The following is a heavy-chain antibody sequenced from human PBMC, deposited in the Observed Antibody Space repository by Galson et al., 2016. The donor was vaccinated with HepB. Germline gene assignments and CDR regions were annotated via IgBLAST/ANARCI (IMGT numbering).Heavy chain of an antibody. CDR1: GYDFSSHW. CDR3: ARQGLAPAEI. Sequence: QSGAEVKKPGESLKISCKGSGYDFSSHWIAWVRQVPGKGLEWMGIIYPGDSDPRYSPSFQGQVTIPADKSISSAYLQWSSLKASDTAMYYCARQGLAPAEIWGQGTMVTVSS. V-gene: IGHV5-51*01. CDR2: IYPGDSDP. D-gene: IGHD2-2*01. J-gene: IGHJ3*02.